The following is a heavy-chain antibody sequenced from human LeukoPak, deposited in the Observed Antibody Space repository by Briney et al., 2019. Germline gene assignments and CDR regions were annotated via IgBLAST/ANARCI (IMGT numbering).Heavy chain of an antibody. D-gene: IGHD3-3*01. Sequence: SETLSLTCTVSGGSISSYYWSWIRQPPGKGLEWIGYIYYSGSTNYNPSLKSRVTISVDTSKNQFSLKLSSVTAADTAVYYCAATLYDFWSADYFDYWGQGTLVTVSS. J-gene: IGHJ4*02. CDR1: GGSISSYY. V-gene: IGHV4-59*01. CDR2: IYYSGST. CDR3: AATLYDFWSADYFDY.